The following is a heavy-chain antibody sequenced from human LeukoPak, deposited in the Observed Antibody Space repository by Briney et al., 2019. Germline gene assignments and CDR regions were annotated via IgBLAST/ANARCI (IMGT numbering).Heavy chain of an antibody. CDR2: IRSKAYGGTT. J-gene: IGHJ4*02. CDR3: TRLRFLEWLFPDS. Sequence: PGGSLRLSCTASGFTFGDYAMSWVRQAPGKGLEWVGFIRSKAYGGTTECAASVTGSFTLSRDDSKSIAYLQMNRLKTEDTAVYSCTRLRFLEWLFPDSWGQGALVTVSS. CDR1: GFTFGDYA. D-gene: IGHD3-3*01. V-gene: IGHV3-49*04.